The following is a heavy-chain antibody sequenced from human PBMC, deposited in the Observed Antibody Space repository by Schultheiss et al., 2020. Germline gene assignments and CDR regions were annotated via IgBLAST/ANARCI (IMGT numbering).Heavy chain of an antibody. V-gene: IGHV4-39*07. Sequence: SETLSLTCTVSGGSISSSSYYWGWIRQPPGKGLEWIGSIYYSGSTYYNPSLKSRVTISVDTSKNQFSLKLSSVTAADTAVYYCARGSNYDILTGYYHFDYWRQGYLVTV. CDR1: GGSISSSSYY. J-gene: IGHJ4*02. CDR3: ARGSNYDILTGYYHFDY. D-gene: IGHD3-9*01. CDR2: IYYSGST.